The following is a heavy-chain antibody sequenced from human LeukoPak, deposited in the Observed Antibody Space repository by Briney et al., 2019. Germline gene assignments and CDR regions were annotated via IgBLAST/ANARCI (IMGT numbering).Heavy chain of an antibody. D-gene: IGHD6-13*01. CDR1: GFTFSSYA. CDR2: INWNGGST. CDR3: ARVYSSSWYLYMDV. V-gene: IGHV3-20*04. Sequence: GGSLRLSCAASGFTFSSYAMSWVRQAPGKGLEWVSGINWNGGSTGYADSVKGRFTISRDNAKNSLYLQMNSLRAEDTALYYCARVYSSSWYLYMDVWGKGTTVTVSS. J-gene: IGHJ6*04.